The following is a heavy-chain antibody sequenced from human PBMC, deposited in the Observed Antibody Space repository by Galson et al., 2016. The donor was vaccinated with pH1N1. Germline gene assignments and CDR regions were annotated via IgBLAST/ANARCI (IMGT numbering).Heavy chain of an antibody. V-gene: IGHV1-46*01. CDR3: IRDLGRPRDY. J-gene: IGHJ4*02. Sequence: SVKVSCKASGYTFTKEYIHWGRQAPGQGLEWMGVIDPSNGGTTYSQKFQGLATMTRDTSTNTVYMELGGLTSEDTAVYSCIRDLGRPRDYWGQGTLVTVSS. CDR2: IDPSNGGT. CDR1: GYTFTKEY. D-gene: IGHD7-27*01.